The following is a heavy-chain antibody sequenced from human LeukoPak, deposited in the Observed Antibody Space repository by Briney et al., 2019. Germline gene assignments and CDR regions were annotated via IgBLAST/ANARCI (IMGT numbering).Heavy chain of an antibody. D-gene: IGHD2-2*03. CDR3: AKDGYCSSTSCYWDY. CDR2: ISGSGGRT. CDR1: GFTFDNYV. Sequence: GGSLRLSCAASGFTFDNYVMNWVRQAPGKGLEWVSGISGSGGRTYYAVSVKGRFTISRDNSKNTLYLQMNSLRAEDTAVYYCAKDGYCSSTSCYWDYWGQGTLVTVSS. V-gene: IGHV3-23*01. J-gene: IGHJ4*02.